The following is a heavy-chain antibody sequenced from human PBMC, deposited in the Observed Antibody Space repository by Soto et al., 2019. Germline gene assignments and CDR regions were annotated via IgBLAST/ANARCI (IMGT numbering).Heavy chain of an antibody. D-gene: IGHD6-13*01. J-gene: IGHJ5*02. Sequence: QVQLVESGGGVVQPGRSLRLSCAASGFTFSSYAMHWVRQAPGKGLEWVAVISYDGSNKYYADSVKGRFTISRDNSKNTLYLQMNSLRAEDTAVYYCASSEAAAGMEFPIPTGFDPWGQGTLVTVSS. CDR2: ISYDGSNK. CDR1: GFTFSSYA. V-gene: IGHV3-30-3*01. CDR3: ASSEAAAGMEFPIPTGFDP.